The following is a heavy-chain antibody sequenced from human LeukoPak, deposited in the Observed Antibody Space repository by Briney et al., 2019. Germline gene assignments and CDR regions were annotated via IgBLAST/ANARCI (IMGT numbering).Heavy chain of an antibody. D-gene: IGHD5-24*01. CDR2: IYYSGST. Sequence: SETLSLTCTVSGGSISSYYWSWIRQPPGKGLEWIGYIYYSGSTNYNPSLKCRVTISVDTSKNQFSLKLSSVTAADTAVYYCARDGDGPNSGEAFDIWGQGTMVTVSS. V-gene: IGHV4-59*01. J-gene: IGHJ3*02. CDR1: GGSISSYY. CDR3: ARDGDGPNSGEAFDI.